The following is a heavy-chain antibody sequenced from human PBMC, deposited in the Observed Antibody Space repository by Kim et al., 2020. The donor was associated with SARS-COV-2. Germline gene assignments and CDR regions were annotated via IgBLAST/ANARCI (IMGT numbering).Heavy chain of an antibody. Sequence: GGSLRLSCAASGFTFSGYWMHWVRQAPGKGPVWVSRISPDGTSTTYADSVKGRFTISRDNAKNTLYLQMHSLTADDTAIYYCTRGGADGGYSTWGYWGQGTLVTVSS. CDR1: GFTFSGYW. CDR3: TRGGADGGYSTWGY. CDR2: ISPDGTST. J-gene: IGHJ4*02. D-gene: IGHD2-21*02. V-gene: IGHV3-74*01.